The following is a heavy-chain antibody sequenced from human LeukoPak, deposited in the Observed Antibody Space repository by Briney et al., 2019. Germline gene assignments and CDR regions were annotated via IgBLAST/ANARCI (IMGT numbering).Heavy chain of an antibody. CDR1: GGSISSYY. CDR2: IYYSGST. V-gene: IGHV4-59*08. CDR3: ATCSGGSCYSAFDI. J-gene: IGHJ3*02. Sequence: SETLSLTCTVPGGSISSYYWSWIRQPPGKGLEWIGYIYYSGSTNYNPPLKSRVTISVDTSKNQFSLKLSSVTAADTAVYYCATCSGGSCYSAFDIWGQGTMVTVSS. D-gene: IGHD2-15*01.